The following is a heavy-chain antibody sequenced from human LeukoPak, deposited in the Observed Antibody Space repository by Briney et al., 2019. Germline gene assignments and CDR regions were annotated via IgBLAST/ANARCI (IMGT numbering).Heavy chain of an antibody. D-gene: IGHD3-22*01. CDR3: ARVYGSGYYSDY. CDR2: ISSGGSII. Sequence: GGSLRLSCAASGFTFSSYEMNWVRQAPGNGLEWVSYISSGGSIIFYADSVKGRFTISRDNAKNSLYLQMDSLRAEDTAVYYCARVYGSGYYSDYWGQGTLVTVSS. CDR1: GFTFSSYE. J-gene: IGHJ4*02. V-gene: IGHV3-48*03.